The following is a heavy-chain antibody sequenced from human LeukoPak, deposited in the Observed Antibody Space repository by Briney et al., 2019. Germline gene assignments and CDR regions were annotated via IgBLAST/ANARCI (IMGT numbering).Heavy chain of an antibody. CDR3: AKDGYSSSWSRGRYFDY. CDR1: GFPFSSHL. D-gene: IGHD6-13*01. Sequence: PAGGSLRLSCAASGFPFSSHLMSWVRQAPGKGLEWVSYINGNGGTTDYADSVKGRFTISRDNSKNTLYLQLNSLRAGDTATYYCAKDGYSSSWSRGRYFDYWGQGTLVTVSS. J-gene: IGHJ4*02. CDR2: INGNGGTT. V-gene: IGHV3-23*01.